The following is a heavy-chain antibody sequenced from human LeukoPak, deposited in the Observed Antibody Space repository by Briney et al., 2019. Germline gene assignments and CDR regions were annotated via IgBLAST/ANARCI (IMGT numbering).Heavy chain of an antibody. CDR1: AFTFSSYA. CDR2: ISGSGGST. Sequence: VGSLRLSCAASAFTFSSYAMSWVRQAPGKGLEWVSAISGSGGSTYYADSVKGRFTISRDNSKNTLYLQMNSRRAEDTAVYYCAKSGFVGERVHWFDPCGQGTLVTVSS. V-gene: IGHV3-23*01. J-gene: IGHJ5*02. CDR3: AKSGFVGERVHWFDP. D-gene: IGHD3-16*01.